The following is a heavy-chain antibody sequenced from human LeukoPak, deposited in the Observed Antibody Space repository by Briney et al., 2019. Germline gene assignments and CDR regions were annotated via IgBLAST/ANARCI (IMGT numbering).Heavy chain of an antibody. D-gene: IGHD4-17*01. J-gene: IGHJ4*02. CDR3: ARQGAGYGDYAH. V-gene: IGHV4-39*01. Sequence: SETLSLTCIVSCGSISSTNYYWGWIRQSPGMGLEWIGSIYYIGSTYYNPSLKNRVTISVDTSKNQFSLKLSSVTAADTAVYYCARQGAGYGDYAHWGQGTLVTVSS. CDR1: CGSISSTNYY. CDR2: IYYIGST.